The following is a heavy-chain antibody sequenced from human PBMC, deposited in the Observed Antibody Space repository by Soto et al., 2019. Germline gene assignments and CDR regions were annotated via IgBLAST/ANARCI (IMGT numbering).Heavy chain of an antibody. J-gene: IGHJ3*02. V-gene: IGHV1-8*01. CDR1: GYTFTIYD. CDR3: ARTFGYGDYGAFDI. CDR2: MNPNSGNT. D-gene: IGHD4-17*01. Sequence: GASLKVSCKASGYTFTIYDINWVRQATGQGLEWMGWMNPNSGNTGYAQKFQGRVTMTRNTSISTAYMELSSLRSEDTAVYYCARTFGYGDYGAFDIWGQGTMVTVSS.